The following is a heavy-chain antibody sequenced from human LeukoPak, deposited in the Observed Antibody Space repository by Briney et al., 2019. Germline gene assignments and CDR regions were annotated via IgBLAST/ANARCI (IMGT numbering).Heavy chain of an antibody. CDR3: ARDSALVVPAAMRVFDY. V-gene: IGHV1-2*02. D-gene: IGHD2-2*01. CDR2: INPNSGGT. Sequence: ASVKVSCKASGYTFTGYYMHWVRQAPGQGLEWMGWINPNSGGTNYAQKFQGRVTMTRDTSISTAYMELSRLRSDDTAVCYCARDSALVVPAAMRVFDYWGQGTLVTVSS. J-gene: IGHJ4*02. CDR1: GYTFTGYY.